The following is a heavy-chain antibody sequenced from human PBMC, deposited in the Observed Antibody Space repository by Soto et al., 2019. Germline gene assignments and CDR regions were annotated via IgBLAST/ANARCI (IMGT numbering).Heavy chain of an antibody. V-gene: IGHV4-34*01. Sequence: SETLSLTCAVYGGSFSGYYWSWIRQPPGKGLEWIGEINHSGSTNYNPSLKSRVTISVDTSKNQFSLKLSSVTAADTAVYYCARGYSSSWYRYWGQGTLDTVSS. CDR2: INHSGST. D-gene: IGHD6-13*01. CDR1: GGSFSGYY. J-gene: IGHJ4*02. CDR3: ARGYSSSWYRY.